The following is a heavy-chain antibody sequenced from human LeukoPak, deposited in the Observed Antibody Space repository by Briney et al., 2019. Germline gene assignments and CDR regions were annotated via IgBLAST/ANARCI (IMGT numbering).Heavy chain of an antibody. V-gene: IGHV3-23*01. CDR2: IGGSGSRT. J-gene: IGHJ4*02. Sequence: GGSLRLSCAASGFTFSSYAMSWVRQAPGKSLEWVSGIGGSGSRTYYADSVKGRFTISRDNSKNTLYLQMNSLRAEDTAIYYCAKKYGVTVYGSGLNYFDYWGQGTLVTVSS. D-gene: IGHD6-19*01. CDR3: AKKYGVTVYGSGLNYFDY. CDR1: GFTFSSYA.